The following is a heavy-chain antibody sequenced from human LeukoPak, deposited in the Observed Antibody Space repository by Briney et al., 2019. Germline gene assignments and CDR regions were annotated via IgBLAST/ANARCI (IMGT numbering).Heavy chain of an antibody. D-gene: IGHD6-13*01. J-gene: IGHJ5*02. Sequence: GGSLRLSCAASGFTFSSYAMSWVRQAPGKGLEWVSDISGSGGSTYYADSVKGRFTISRDNSKNTLYLQMNSLRAEDTAVYYCAKDVAAAGPFNWFDPWGQGTLVTVSS. CDR1: GFTFSSYA. V-gene: IGHV3-23*01. CDR2: ISGSGGST. CDR3: AKDVAAAGPFNWFDP.